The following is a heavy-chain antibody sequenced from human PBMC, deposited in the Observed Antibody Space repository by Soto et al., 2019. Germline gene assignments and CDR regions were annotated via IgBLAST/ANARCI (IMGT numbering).Heavy chain of an antibody. V-gene: IGHV3-23*01. CDR3: AKDPGGDEYSGSYFGHFDY. CDR2: ISGSGGST. D-gene: IGHD1-26*01. CDR1: GFTFSSYA. Sequence: EVQLLESGGGLVQPGGSLRLSCAASGFTFSSYAMSWVRQAPGKGLEWVSAISGSGGSTYYADSVKGRFTISRDNSKNTLYLQMNSLRAEDTAVYYCAKDPGGDEYSGSYFGHFDYWGQGTLVTVSS. J-gene: IGHJ4*02.